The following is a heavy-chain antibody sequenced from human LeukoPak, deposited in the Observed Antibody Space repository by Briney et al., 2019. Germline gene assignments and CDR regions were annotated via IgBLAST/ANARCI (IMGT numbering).Heavy chain of an antibody. CDR2: ISSSSSTI. CDR3: ARGSATFDY. V-gene: IGHV3-48*02. CDR1: GFTFSSYS. J-gene: IGHJ4*02. Sequence: PGGSLRLSCEASGFTFSSYSMTWVRQARGRGLEWVSYISSSSSTIYYADSVKGRFTISRDNAKNSLYLQMNSLRDEDTAVYYCARGSATFDYWGQGNLVTVSS.